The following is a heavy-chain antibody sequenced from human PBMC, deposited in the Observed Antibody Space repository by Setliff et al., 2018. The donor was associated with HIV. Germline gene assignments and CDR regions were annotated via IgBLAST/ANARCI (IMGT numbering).Heavy chain of an antibody. CDR1: GGSINSGHYY. CDR2: IYYTGST. V-gene: IGHV4-31*03. D-gene: IGHD3-10*01. J-gene: IGHJ4*02. Sequence: SCSVSGGSINSGHYYWSWIRHHPGKGLEWIGYIYYTGSTYFNPSLKSRVTLSIDTSKNQFSLKLSSVTAADTAVYYCARDRYAGEIDYWGQGTLVTVSS. CDR3: ARDRYAGEIDY.